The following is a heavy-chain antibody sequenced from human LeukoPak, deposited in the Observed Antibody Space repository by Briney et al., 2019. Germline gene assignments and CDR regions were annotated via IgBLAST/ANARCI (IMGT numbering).Heavy chain of an antibody. CDR2: ISSSSSYI. D-gene: IGHD6-19*01. Sequence: GGSLRLSCAASGFTFSSYSMNWVRQAPGKGLEWVSSISSSSSYIYYADSVKGRFTISRDNAKNSLYLQMNSLRAEDTAVYYCARYSSGWYGEGDYWGQGTLVTVSS. CDR1: GFTFSSYS. J-gene: IGHJ4*02. CDR3: ARYSSGWYGEGDY. V-gene: IGHV3-21*01.